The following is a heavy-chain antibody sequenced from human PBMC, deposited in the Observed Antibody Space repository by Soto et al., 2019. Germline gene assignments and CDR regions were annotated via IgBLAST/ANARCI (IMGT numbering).Heavy chain of an antibody. D-gene: IGHD3-22*01. V-gene: IGHV4-61*01. Sequence: SETLSLTCTVSGGSVGSGSYYWSWIRQPPGKGLEWIGYIYYSGSTNYNPSLKSRVTISVDTSKNQFSLKLSSVTAADTAVYYCASSVAYDSSGSMFHWGQGTLVTVSS. J-gene: IGHJ4*02. CDR2: IYYSGST. CDR3: ASSVAYDSSGSMFH. CDR1: GGSVGSGSYY.